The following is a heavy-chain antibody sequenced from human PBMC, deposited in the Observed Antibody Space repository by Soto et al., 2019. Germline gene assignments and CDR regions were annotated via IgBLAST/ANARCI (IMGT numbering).Heavy chain of an antibody. D-gene: IGHD6-19*01. Sequence: QVQLVESGGGVVQPGRSLRLSCAASGFTFSSYGMHWVRQAPGKGLEWVAVISYDGSNKYYADSVKGRFTISRDNSKNTLYLQRNSLRADDTAVYYCSKEYQGYSSGPLDYWGPGTLVTVSS. CDR3: SKEYQGYSSGPLDY. CDR1: GFTFSSYG. V-gene: IGHV3-30*18. J-gene: IGHJ4*02. CDR2: ISYDGSNK.